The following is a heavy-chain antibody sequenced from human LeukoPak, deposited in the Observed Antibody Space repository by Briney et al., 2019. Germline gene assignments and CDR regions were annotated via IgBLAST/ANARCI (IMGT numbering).Heavy chain of an antibody. V-gene: IGHV3-9*01. CDR3: AKDISGTYLAALDY. J-gene: IGHJ4*02. CDR2: ISCNSDTV. CDR1: GFSFDDYA. D-gene: IGHD1-26*01. Sequence: GRSLRLSCAASGFSFDDYAMHWVRQTPGKGLEWVSGISCNSDTVGYADSVKGRFTISRDNAKNSLYLQMNSLRGEDTALYYCAKDISGTYLAALDYWGQGTLVTVSS.